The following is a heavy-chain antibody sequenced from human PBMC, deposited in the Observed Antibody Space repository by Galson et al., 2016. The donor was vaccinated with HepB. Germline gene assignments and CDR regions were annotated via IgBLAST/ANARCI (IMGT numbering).Heavy chain of an antibody. V-gene: IGHV4-59*01. D-gene: IGHD4-17*01. CDR1: GGSISSYS. CDR3: ARNFGDNVGGAFDS. CDR2: LYHTGST. Sequence: SETLSLTCSVSGGSISSYSWSWIRQPPGKGLEWIGYLYHTGSTNYNPSLKSRVTMSLDTSKSHFSLRLNSVTAADTAVYYCARNFGDNVGGAFDSWGQGTLVTVSS. J-gene: IGHJ4*02.